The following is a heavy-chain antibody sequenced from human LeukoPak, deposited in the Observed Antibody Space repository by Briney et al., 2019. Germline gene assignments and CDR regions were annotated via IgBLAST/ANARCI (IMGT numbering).Heavy chain of an antibody. CDR3: AREATTLSGWDYFDY. V-gene: IGHV4-61*01. CDR1: GYSISSGYY. CDR2: IYYSGST. D-gene: IGHD6-19*01. J-gene: IGHJ4*02. Sequence: SETLSLTCTVSGYSISSGYYWGWIRQPPGKGLEWIGYIYYSGSTNYNPSLKSRLTISVDTSKNQFSLKLSPVTAADTAVYYCAREATTLSGWDYFDYWGQGTLVTVSS.